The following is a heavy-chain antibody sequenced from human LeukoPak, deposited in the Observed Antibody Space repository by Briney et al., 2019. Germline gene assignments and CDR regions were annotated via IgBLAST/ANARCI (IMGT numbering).Heavy chain of an antibody. CDR2: ISYDGSNK. Sequence: PGGSLRLSCAASGFTFSSYALHWVRQAPGKGLEWVAVISYDGSNKYYADSEKGRFTISRDNSKNTLYLQRNSLRAEDTAVYYCARAYYDSSGYYYWPAYWGQGTLVTVSS. CDR1: GFTFSSYA. D-gene: IGHD3-22*01. V-gene: IGHV3-30-3*01. CDR3: ARAYYDSSGYYYWPAY. J-gene: IGHJ4*02.